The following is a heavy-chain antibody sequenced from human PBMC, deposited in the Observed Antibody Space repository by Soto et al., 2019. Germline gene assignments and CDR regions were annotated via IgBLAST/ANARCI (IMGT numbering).Heavy chain of an antibody. J-gene: IGHJ6*02. CDR3: AAGTAADARRYGMEV. D-gene: IGHD2-8*01. V-gene: IGHV1-58*01. Sequence: QMQLVQSGPEVKKPGTSVKVSCKASGFTYTTSAVRWVRQARGQRLEWIGWIVVGSNNTNYPQQFQERVTITRNLSTSTPYMGLSSRRSEDTAVYYCAAGTAADARRYGMEVWGQGTTVTVS. CDR2: IVVGSNNT. CDR1: GFTYTTSA.